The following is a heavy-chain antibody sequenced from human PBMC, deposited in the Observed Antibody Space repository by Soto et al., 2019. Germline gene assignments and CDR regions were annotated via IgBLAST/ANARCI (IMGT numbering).Heavy chain of an antibody. CDR3: ARDSRGITIFGDKIRLGVDYGMDV. V-gene: IGHV4-30-2*01. Sequence: PSETLSLTCAVSGGSISSGGYSWSWIRQPPGKGLEWIGYIYHSGSTYYNPSLKSRVTISVDRSKNQFSLKLSSVTAADTAVYYCARDSRGITIFGDKIRLGVDYGMDVWGQGTTVTVSS. J-gene: IGHJ6*02. CDR1: GGSISSGGYS. D-gene: IGHD3-3*01. CDR2: IYHSGST.